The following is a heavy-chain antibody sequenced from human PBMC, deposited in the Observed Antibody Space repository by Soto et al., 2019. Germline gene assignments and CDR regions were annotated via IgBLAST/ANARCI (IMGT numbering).Heavy chain of an antibody. CDR3: ARGEAMVRGVTSYYCGMDV. CDR1: GYTFTSYG. D-gene: IGHD3-10*01. Sequence: ASVKVSCKASGYTFTSYGISWVRQAPGQGLEWMGWISAYNGNTNYAQKLQGRVTMTTDTSTSTAYMELRSLRSDDTAVYYCARGEAMVRGVTSYYCGMDVWGQGTTVTVSS. J-gene: IGHJ6*02. CDR2: ISAYNGNT. V-gene: IGHV1-18*01.